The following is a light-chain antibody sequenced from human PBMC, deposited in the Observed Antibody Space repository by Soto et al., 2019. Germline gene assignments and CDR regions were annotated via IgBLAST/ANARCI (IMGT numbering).Light chain of an antibody. CDR1: SGSIASSS. Sequence: NFMLTQPHSVSESPGKTVTVSCTRDSGSIASSSVQWVQQRPGSAPTTVIYEHNQRPSVVPDRFSGSIDSSSNSDSLTISGLRAEDEAGYYCQSYDSTVYVVFGGGTKLTVL. J-gene: IGLJ2*01. CDR3: QSYDSTVYVV. CDR2: EHN. V-gene: IGLV6-57*04.